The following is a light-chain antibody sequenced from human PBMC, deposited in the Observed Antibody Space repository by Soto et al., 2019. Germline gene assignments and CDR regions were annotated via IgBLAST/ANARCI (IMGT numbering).Light chain of an antibody. Sequence: EIVLTHSPATLSLSPWERATLSCRASQSVSSYLAWYQQKPGQAPRLLIYGASSRATGIPDRFSGSGSGTDFTLTISRLEPEDFAVYYCQQYGSSKTFGQGTKVDIK. CDR3: QQYGSSKT. CDR1: QSVSSY. J-gene: IGKJ1*01. CDR2: GAS. V-gene: IGKV3-20*01.